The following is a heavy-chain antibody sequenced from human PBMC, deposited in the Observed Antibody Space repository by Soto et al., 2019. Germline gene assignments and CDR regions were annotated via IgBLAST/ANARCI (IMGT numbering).Heavy chain of an antibody. Sequence: GGSLRLSCAASGFTFSNAWMNWVRQAPGKGLEWVGRIKSKTDGGTTDYAAPVKGRFTISRDDSKNTLYLQMNSLKTEDTAVYYCTTALYDYGDQTVDYWGQGTLVTVSS. D-gene: IGHD4-17*01. V-gene: IGHV3-15*07. CDR2: IKSKTDGGTT. CDR1: GFTFSNAW. J-gene: IGHJ4*02. CDR3: TTALYDYGDQTVDY.